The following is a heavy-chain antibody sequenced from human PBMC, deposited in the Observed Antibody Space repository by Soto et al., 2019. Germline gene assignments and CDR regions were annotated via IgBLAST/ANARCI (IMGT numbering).Heavy chain of an antibody. Sequence: EVQLLESGGGLVQPGGSLRLSCAASGFTFSTYAMIWVRQAPGKWLEGVSVITGSGGSTYYADSVKGRFTISRDTSKHTLFLQMNSLRAEDTAVYYCAKDRYGDYGGIDYWGQGTMVTVSS. CDR3: AKDRYGDYGGIDY. V-gene: IGHV3-23*01. CDR1: GFTFSTYA. D-gene: IGHD4-17*01. J-gene: IGHJ4*02. CDR2: ITGSGGST.